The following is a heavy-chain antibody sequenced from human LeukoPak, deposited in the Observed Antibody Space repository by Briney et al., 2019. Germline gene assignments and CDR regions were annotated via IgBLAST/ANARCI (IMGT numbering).Heavy chain of an antibody. Sequence: GRSLRLSCAASGFTFSSYGMHWVRQAPGKGLEWVAVISYDGSNKYYADSVKGRFTIPRDNSKNTLYLQMNSLRAEDTAVYYCARGTYSYGSNGPTFDYWGQGTLVTVSS. CDR1: GFTFSSYG. CDR2: ISYDGSNK. CDR3: ARGTYSYGSNGPTFDY. D-gene: IGHD5-18*01. V-gene: IGHV3-30*03. J-gene: IGHJ4*02.